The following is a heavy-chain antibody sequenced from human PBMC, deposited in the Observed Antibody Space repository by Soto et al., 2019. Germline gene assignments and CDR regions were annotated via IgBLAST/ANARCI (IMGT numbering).Heavy chain of an antibody. CDR3: AIVGGAAGISFDY. D-gene: IGHD6-13*01. CDR1: WDSVSSNSAA. J-gene: IGHJ4*02. CDR2: TYYRSKWYN. V-gene: IGHV6-1*01. Sequence: SQTLSLTWAISWDSVSSNSAAWNWIRQSPSRGLEWLGRTYYRSKWYNDYAVSVKSRITINPDTSKNQFSLQLNSVTPEDTAVYYCAIVGGAAGISFDYWGQGTLVTVSS.